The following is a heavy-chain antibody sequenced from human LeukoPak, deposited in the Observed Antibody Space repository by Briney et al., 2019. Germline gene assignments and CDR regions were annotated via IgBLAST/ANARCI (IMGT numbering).Heavy chain of an antibody. J-gene: IGHJ6*03. CDR2: INHSRST. D-gene: IGHD2-2*01. V-gene: IGHV4-34*01. CDR1: GGSFSGYY. Sequence: TSETLSLTCAVYGGSFSGYYWSWIRQPPGKGLERIGEINHSRSTNYNPSLKSRVTISVDTSKNQFSLKLSSVTAADTAVYYCARGQHPYYYYYMDVWGKGTTVTVSS. CDR3: ARGQHPYYYYYMDV.